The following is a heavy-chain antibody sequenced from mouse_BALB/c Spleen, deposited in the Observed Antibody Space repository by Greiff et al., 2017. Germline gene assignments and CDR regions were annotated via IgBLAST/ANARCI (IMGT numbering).Heavy chain of an antibody. V-gene: IGHV2-2*02. J-gene: IGHJ4*01. CDR1: GFSLTSYG. CDR3: ARKGMDY. Sequence: QVQLQQSGPGLVQPSQSLSITCTVSGFSLTSYGVHWVRQSPGKGLEWLGVIWSGGSTVYNAAFISRLSISKDNSKSQVFFKMNSLQANDTAIYYCARKGMDYWGQGTSVTVSS. CDR2: IWSGGST.